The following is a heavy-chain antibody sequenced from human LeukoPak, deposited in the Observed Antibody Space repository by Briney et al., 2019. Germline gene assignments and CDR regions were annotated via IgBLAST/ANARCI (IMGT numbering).Heavy chain of an antibody. CDR1: GGSISSYY. V-gene: IGHV4-59*01. CDR2: IYYSGST. Sequence: SETLSLTCTVSGGSISSYYWSWIRQPPGKGLDWIGYIYYSGSTNYNPSLKSRVTISVDTSKNQFSLKLSSVTAADTAVYYCAGSVSSSWYDYYYYYGMDVWGQGTTVTVSS. CDR3: AGSVSSSWYDYYYYYGMDV. J-gene: IGHJ6*02. D-gene: IGHD6-13*01.